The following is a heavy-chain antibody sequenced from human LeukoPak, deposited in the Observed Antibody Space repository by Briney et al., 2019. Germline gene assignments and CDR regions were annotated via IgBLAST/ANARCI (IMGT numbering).Heavy chain of an antibody. CDR2: IYYSGST. Sequence: NPSETLSLTCTVSGGSISSYYWSWIRQPPGKGPEWIGYIYYSGSTNYNPSLESRVTMSVDTSKNQFSLNLSSVTAADTAVYYCARDRSGSYWGYWGQGTLVTVSS. D-gene: IGHD1-26*01. J-gene: IGHJ4*02. V-gene: IGHV4-59*01. CDR1: GGSISSYY. CDR3: ARDRSGSYWGY.